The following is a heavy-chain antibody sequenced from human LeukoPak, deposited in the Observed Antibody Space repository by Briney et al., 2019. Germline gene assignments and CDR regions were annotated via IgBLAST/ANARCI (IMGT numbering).Heavy chain of an antibody. D-gene: IGHD2-21*02. CDR3: ARGGRCGGDCYAS. V-gene: IGHV3-21*01. Sequence: GGSLRLSCAPSGFTFSSYSMNWFRQAPGKGLEWVSIISSSSSYIYYADSVKGRFTISRDNAKSALYLQMNSLRVEDTAVYYCARGGRCGGDCYASWGQGTLVTVSS. CDR2: ISSSSSYI. CDR1: GFTFSSYS. J-gene: IGHJ4*02.